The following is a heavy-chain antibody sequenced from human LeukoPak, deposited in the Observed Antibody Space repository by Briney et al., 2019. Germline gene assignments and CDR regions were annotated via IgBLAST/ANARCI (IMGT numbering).Heavy chain of an antibody. Sequence: PGGSLRLSCEASGFTFSDYYMSWIRQAPGKGLEWVSYISSSSSYTNYADSVKGRFTISRDNAKNSLYLQMNSLRAEDTAVYYCARGTGFIIKDWGQGTLVTVSS. V-gene: IGHV3-11*06. D-gene: IGHD3-9*01. J-gene: IGHJ4*02. CDR1: GFTFSDYY. CDR2: ISSSSSYT. CDR3: ARGTGFIIKD.